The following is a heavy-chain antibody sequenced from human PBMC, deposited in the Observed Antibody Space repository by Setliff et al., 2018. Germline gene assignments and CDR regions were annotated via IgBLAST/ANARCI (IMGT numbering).Heavy chain of an antibody. CDR3: ARARGLRDTAMVGFDN. CDR1: GYTFTSYD. J-gene: IGHJ4*02. V-gene: IGHV1-8*02. CDR2: MNPNSGNT. Sequence: ASVKVSCKASGYTFTSYDINWVRQATGQGLEWMGWMNPNSGNTGYAQKFQGRVTMTRNTSISTAYMELSSLRSEDTAVYYRARARGLRDTAMVGFDNWGQGTLVTVSS. D-gene: IGHD5-18*01.